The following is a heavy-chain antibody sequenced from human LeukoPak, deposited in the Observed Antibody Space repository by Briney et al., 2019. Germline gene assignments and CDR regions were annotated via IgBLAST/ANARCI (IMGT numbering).Heavy chain of an antibody. D-gene: IGHD2-15*01. CDR3: VKDKGYCSGGSCFPALFDY. CDR2: ISSNGGTT. Sequence: PGGSLRLSCSASGFTFTGYAMHWVRQAPGKGLEYVSAISSNGGTTYYADSVKGRSTISRDNSKNTLYLQMSSLRVEDTAVYYCVKDKGYCSGGSCFPALFDYWGQGTLVTVSS. CDR1: GFTFTGYA. V-gene: IGHV3-64D*06. J-gene: IGHJ4*02.